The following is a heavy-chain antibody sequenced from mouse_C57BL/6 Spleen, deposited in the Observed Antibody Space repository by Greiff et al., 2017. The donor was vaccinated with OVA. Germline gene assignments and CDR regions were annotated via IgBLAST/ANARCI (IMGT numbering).Heavy chain of an antibody. V-gene: IGHV1-15*01. CDR2: IDPETGGT. CDR3: TRYDYDGPYYAMDY. J-gene: IGHJ4*01. Sequence: QVQLQQSGAELVRPGASVTLSCKASGYTFTDYEMHWVKQTPVHGLEWIGAIDPETGGTAYNQKFKGKAILTADKSSSTAYMELRSLTSEDSAVYYCTRYDYDGPYYAMDYWGQGTSVTVSS. D-gene: IGHD2-4*01. CDR1: GYTFTDYE.